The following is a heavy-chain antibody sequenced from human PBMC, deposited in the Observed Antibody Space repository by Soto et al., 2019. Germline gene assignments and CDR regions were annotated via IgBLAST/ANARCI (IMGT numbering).Heavy chain of an antibody. CDR2: IYYSGST. V-gene: IGHV4-59*01. Sequence: SETLSLTCTVSGGSISSYYWSWIRQPPGKGLEWIGYIYYSGSTNYNPSLKSRVTISVDTSKNQFSLKLSSVTAADTAVYYCARDSIAAGGYYGMDVWGQGTTVTVSS. J-gene: IGHJ6*02. D-gene: IGHD6-13*01. CDR1: GGSISSYY. CDR3: ARDSIAAGGYYGMDV.